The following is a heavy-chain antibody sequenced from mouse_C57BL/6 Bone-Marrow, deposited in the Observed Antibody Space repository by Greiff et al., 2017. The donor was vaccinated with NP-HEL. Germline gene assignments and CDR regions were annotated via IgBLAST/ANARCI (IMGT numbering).Heavy chain of an antibody. CDR2: IDPSDSYT. V-gene: IGHV1-59*01. CDR1: GYTFTSYW. D-gene: IGHD2-5*01. J-gene: IGHJ3*01. Sequence: VQLQQPGAELVRPGTSVKLSCKASGYTFTSYWMHWVKQRPGQGLEWIGVIDPSDSYTNYNQKFKGKATLTVDTSSSTAYMQLSSLTSEDSAVYYCARGGYYSNYAWFAYWGQGTLVTVSA. CDR3: ARGGYYSNYAWFAY.